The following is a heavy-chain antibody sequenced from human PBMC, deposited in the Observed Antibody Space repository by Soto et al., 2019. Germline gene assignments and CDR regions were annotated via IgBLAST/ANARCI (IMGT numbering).Heavy chain of an antibody. V-gene: IGHV3-23*01. CDR2: VLQTGSST. D-gene: IGHD4-17*01. CDR1: GFTFSTYT. J-gene: IGHJ4*02. Sequence: EVQLLESGGGLVQPGGSLRLSCEASGFTFSTYTMSWVRQAPGKGLEWVSAVLQTGSSTYYADSVKGRFTISRDNSKNTLYLQMNNLRVEDTAVYYCAKDFTPDGYWDFDYWGQGTLVTVSS. CDR3: AKDFTPDGYWDFDY.